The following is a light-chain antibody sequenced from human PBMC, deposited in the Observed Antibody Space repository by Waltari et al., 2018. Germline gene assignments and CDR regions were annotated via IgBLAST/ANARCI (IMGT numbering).Light chain of an antibody. CDR1: SSDVGGYNY. J-gene: IGLJ1*01. CDR3: SSYTSSSVYV. Sequence: QSALTQPASVSGSPGQSITISCTGTSSDVGGYNYVSWYQQHPGKAPKLMINDVSKRPSGVSNRFSGSKSGNTASLTISGLQAEDEADYYCSSYTSSSVYVFGTGTKVTVL. V-gene: IGLV2-14*01. CDR2: DVS.